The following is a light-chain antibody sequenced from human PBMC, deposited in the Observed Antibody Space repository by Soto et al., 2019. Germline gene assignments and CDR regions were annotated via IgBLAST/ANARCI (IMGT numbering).Light chain of an antibody. Sequence: EIVLTQSPGTLSLSPGERATLSCRASQSVSSSYLAWYQQEPGQAHRLLIYGASSRATGIPDRFSGSGSGTDFTLTISRLEPEDFAVYYCQQYGTSPITFGGGTKVDIK. CDR1: QSVSSSY. CDR2: GAS. V-gene: IGKV3-20*01. J-gene: IGKJ4*01. CDR3: QQYGTSPIT.